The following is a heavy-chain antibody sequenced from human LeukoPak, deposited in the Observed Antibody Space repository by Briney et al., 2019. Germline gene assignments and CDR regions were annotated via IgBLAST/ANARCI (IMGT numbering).Heavy chain of an antibody. J-gene: IGHJ4*02. CDR2: ISSSGSTI. Sequence: PGGSLRLSCAASGFTFSDYYMSWIRQAPGKGLEWVSYISSSGSTIYYADSVKGRFTISRDNSKNTLYLQMNSLRAEDTAVYYCAKVVSSSWYGSDYWGQGTLVTVSS. CDR1: GFTFSDYY. CDR3: AKVVSSSWYGSDY. V-gene: IGHV3-11*01. D-gene: IGHD6-13*01.